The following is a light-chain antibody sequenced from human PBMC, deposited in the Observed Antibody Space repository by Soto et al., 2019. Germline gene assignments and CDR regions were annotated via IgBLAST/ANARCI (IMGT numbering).Light chain of an antibody. Sequence: EIVLTQSPGTLSLSPGERATLSCRASHSVSSNYLAWYQQKPGQAPRLLIYGASSRATGIPDMFSGSGSGTDFTLTISRLDHEDFAVYSCQQYGSTPYTFGQGTNLEIK. CDR3: QQYGSTPYT. J-gene: IGKJ2*01. V-gene: IGKV3-20*01. CDR1: HSVSSNY. CDR2: GAS.